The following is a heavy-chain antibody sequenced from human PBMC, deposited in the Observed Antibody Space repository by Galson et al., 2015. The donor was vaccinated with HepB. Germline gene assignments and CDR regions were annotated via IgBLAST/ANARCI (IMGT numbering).Heavy chain of an antibody. J-gene: IGHJ3*02. D-gene: IGHD1-26*01. CDR3: ARDRSGSYYWHAFDI. CDR1: GFTFSSYA. Sequence: SLRLSCAASGFTFSSYAMHWVRQAPGKGLEWVAVISYDGSNKYYADSVKGRFTISRDNSKNTLYLQMNSLRAEDTAVYYCARDRSGSYYWHAFDIWGQGTMVTVSS. V-gene: IGHV3-30*04. CDR2: ISYDGSNK.